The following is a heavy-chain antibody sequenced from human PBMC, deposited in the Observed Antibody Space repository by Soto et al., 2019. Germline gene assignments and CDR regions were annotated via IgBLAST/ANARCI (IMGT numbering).Heavy chain of an antibody. Sequence: SETLPLTCTVSGASIIRYYWSWIRQSPGKGLEWIGYLYNTGSTIYNPSLKSRVTISVDTSKNQFSLKMNSVTAADTAVYYCAAPPRYWGQGTLVTVSS. V-gene: IGHV4-59*01. CDR3: AAPPRY. CDR1: GASIIRYY. J-gene: IGHJ4*02. CDR2: LYNTGST. D-gene: IGHD6-6*01.